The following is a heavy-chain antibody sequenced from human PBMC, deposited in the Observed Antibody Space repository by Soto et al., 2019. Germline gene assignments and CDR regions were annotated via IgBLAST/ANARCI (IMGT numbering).Heavy chain of an antibody. CDR2: ISYDGSNK. CDR1: GFTFSSYG. J-gene: IGHJ4*02. V-gene: IGHV3-30*18. Sequence: QVQLVESGGGVVQPGRSLRLSCAASGFTFSSYGMHWVRQAPGKGLEWVAVISYDGSNKYYADSVKGRFTISRDNSKNTLYLQMNSLRAEDTAVYYCVKEGIVVVVAAVIYFDYWGQGTLVTVSS. D-gene: IGHD2-15*01. CDR3: VKEGIVVVVAAVIYFDY.